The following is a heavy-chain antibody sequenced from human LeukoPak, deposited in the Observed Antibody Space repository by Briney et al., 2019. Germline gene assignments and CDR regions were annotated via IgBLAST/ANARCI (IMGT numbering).Heavy chain of an antibody. CDR2: ISNSDYST. V-gene: IGHV3-23*01. J-gene: IGHJ4*02. CDR1: GFTFSSYA. Sequence: GGSLRLSCAASGFTFSSYAMSWVRQAPGKGLEWVSAISNSDYSTYYADSVKGRFTISRANSENTLYLQMNNLRAEDTAVYYCAKATGYLLWGQGTLVTVSS. D-gene: IGHD1-14*01. CDR3: AKATGYLL.